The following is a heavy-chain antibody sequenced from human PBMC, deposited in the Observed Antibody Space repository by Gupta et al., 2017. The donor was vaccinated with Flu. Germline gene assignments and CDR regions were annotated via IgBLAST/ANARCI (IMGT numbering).Heavy chain of an antibody. V-gene: IGHV3-48*01. D-gene: IGHD2-15*01. J-gene: IGHJ4*02. CDR3: ARDGLRGNVIDF. CDR2: ISRSISTI. Sequence: VRQASGNWLEWVSYISRSISTIEYADSVKGRFTISRDNADNSLYLQMSSLRAEDTAVYYCARDGLRGNVIDFWGQGTLVTVSS.